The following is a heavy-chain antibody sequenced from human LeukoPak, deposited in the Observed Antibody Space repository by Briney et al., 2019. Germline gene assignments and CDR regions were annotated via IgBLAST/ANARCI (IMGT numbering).Heavy chain of an antibody. V-gene: IGHV3-7*01. CDR2: IKQDGSEK. D-gene: IGHD1-26*01. CDR3: ARSGSYYYY. J-gene: IGHJ4*02. CDR1: GFAFSSYW. Sequence: GGALRLSCAASGFAFSSYWMTWVRQAPGKGLEWVANIKQDGSEKYYVDSVKGRFTISRDNAKNSLYLQMNSLRAEDTAVYYCARSGSYYYYWGQGTLVTVSS.